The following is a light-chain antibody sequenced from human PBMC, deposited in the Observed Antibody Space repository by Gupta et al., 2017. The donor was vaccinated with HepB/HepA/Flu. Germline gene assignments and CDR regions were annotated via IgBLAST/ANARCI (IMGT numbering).Light chain of an antibody. Sequence: QSVLTQPPSASGTPGHRFTISCSGSSSNIGRTNINWYQQLPGTAPKLLIYYNDQRPSGVPDRFSGSKSGTSASLVISGLQSEDEADYYCAAWDDSLKDVLFGGGTKLTVL. J-gene: IGLJ2*01. CDR2: YND. V-gene: IGLV1-44*01. CDR1: SSNIGRTN. CDR3: AAWDDSLKDVL.